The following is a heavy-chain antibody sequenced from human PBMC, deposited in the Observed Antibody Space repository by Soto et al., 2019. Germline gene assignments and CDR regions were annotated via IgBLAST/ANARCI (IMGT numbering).Heavy chain of an antibody. CDR2: IYSGGST. V-gene: IGHV3-53*01. CDR3: ARDHYGGNSYYYYGMDV. CDR1: GFTVSSNY. Sequence: EVQLVESGGGLIQPGGSLRLSCAASGFTVSSNYMSWVRQAPGKGLEWVSVIYSGGSTYYADSVKGRFTISRDNSKNTLYLQMNSLRAEDTAVYYCARDHYGGNSYYYYGMDVWCQGTTVTVSS. J-gene: IGHJ6*02. D-gene: IGHD4-17*01.